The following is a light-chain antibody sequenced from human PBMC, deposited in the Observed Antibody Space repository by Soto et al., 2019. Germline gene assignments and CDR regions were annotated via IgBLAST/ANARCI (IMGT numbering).Light chain of an antibody. V-gene: IGLV2-11*01. CDR1: SSDVGGYDS. CDR3: CSYAGNYVVI. Sequence: QSALTQARSVSGSPGQSVTISCTGTSSDVGGYDSVSWYQQHPGKAPKLMIYDVTKRPSGVPDRFSGSKSGNSASLTISGLQAEDEADYYCCSYAGNYVVIFGGGTKVTVL. CDR2: DVT. J-gene: IGLJ2*01.